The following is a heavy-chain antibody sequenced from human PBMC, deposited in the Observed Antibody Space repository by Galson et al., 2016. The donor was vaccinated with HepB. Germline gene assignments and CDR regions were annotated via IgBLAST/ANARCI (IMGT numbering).Heavy chain of an antibody. Sequence: SLRLSCAASGFTFRSYSMDWVRQAPGKGLEWVSSISTSSIYTYYADSVKGRFTISRDNAKNPLYLQMNSLRAEDTAVYYCARDFQPWGQGTLVTVSS. CDR3: ARDFQP. CDR2: ISTSSIYT. J-gene: IGHJ5*02. CDR1: GFTFRSYS. V-gene: IGHV3-21*01.